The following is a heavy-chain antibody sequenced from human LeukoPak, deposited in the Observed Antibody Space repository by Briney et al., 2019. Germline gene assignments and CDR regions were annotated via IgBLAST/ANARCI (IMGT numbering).Heavy chain of an antibody. J-gene: IGHJ4*02. CDR2: IPYDGSNQ. CDR1: GFTFSSYG. V-gene: IGHV3-30*03. CDR3: AREYYDILTGYSLDDY. Sequence: GGSLRLSCVASGFTFSSYGMHWVRQAPGKGLEWVAVIPYDGSNQRYRNSVKGRFTISRDNAKNSLYLQMNSLRAEDTAVYYCAREYYDILTGYSLDDYWGQGTLVTVSS. D-gene: IGHD3-9*01.